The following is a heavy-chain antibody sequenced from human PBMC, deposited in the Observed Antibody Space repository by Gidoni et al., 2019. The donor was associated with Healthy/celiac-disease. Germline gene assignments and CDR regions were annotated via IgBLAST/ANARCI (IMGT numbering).Heavy chain of an antibody. J-gene: IGHJ3*02. CDR2: IDWDDDK. Sequence: QVTLRESGPALVKPTQTLTLTCTFAGFSLSTSGMCVSWIRQPPGKALEWLALIDWDDDKYYSTSLKTRLTISKDTSKNQVVLTMTNMDPVDTATYYCARIIDYSGSYWAFDIWGQGTMVTVSS. CDR1: GFSLSTSGMC. D-gene: IGHD1-26*01. V-gene: IGHV2-70*01. CDR3: ARIIDYSGSYWAFDI.